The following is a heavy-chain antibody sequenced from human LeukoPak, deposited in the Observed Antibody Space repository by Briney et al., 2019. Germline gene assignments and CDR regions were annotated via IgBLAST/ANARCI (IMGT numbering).Heavy chain of an antibody. CDR1: GGSISSYY. CDR2: IYTSGST. Sequence: SETLSVSCTVSGGSISSYYWSWIRQPAGKGLEWIGRIYTSGSTNYNPSLKSRVTMSVDTSKNQFSLKLSSVTAADTAVYYCARDLEYTTSFGAFDIWGQGTMVTVSS. D-gene: IGHD6-6*01. V-gene: IGHV4-4*07. J-gene: IGHJ3*02. CDR3: ARDLEYTTSFGAFDI.